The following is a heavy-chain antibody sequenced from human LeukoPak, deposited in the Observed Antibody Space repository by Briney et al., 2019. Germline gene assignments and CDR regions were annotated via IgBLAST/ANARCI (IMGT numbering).Heavy chain of an antibody. J-gene: IGHJ4*02. V-gene: IGHV4-59*08. CDR2: IYYSGST. D-gene: IGHD7-27*01. Sequence: SETLSLTCTVSSGSISSYYWSWIRQPPGKGLEWIGYIYYSGSTNYNPSLKSRVTISVDTSKNQFSLELSSVTAADTAVYYCARGNWGNFDYWGQGTLVTVSS. CDR3: ARGNWGNFDY. CDR1: SGSISSYY.